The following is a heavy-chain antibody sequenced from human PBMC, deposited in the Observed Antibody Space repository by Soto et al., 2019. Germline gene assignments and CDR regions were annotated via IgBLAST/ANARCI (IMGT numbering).Heavy chain of an antibody. J-gene: IGHJ5*02. CDR2: IWYDGSNK. D-gene: IGHD2-15*01. Sequence: VQLVESGGGVVQPGRSLRLSCAASGFTFSSYGMHWVRQAPGKGLEWVAVIWYDGSNKYYADSVKGRFTISRDNSKNTLYLQMNSLRAEDTAVYYCARDKGYCSGGSCYPNWFDPWGQGTLVTVSS. V-gene: IGHV3-33*01. CDR1: GFTFSSYG. CDR3: ARDKGYCSGGSCYPNWFDP.